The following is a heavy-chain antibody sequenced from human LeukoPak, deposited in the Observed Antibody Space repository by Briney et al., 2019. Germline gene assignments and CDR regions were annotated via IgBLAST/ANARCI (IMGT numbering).Heavy chain of an antibody. J-gene: IGHJ4*02. V-gene: IGHV4-59*08. D-gene: IGHD3-10*01. Sequence: SETLSLTCSVCGDSISSYYWIWIRQPPGKGLEWIGYIYYDGSTKYNPSLKSRVTISVDTSKNQFSLKLSSVTAADTAVYYCARRELAYYFDYWGQGTLVIVSS. CDR2: IYYDGST. CDR3: ARRELAYYFDY. CDR1: GDSISSYY.